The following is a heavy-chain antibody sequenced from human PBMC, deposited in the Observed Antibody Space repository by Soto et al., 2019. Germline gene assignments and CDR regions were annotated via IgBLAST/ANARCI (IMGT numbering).Heavy chain of an antibody. Sequence: QVQLVQSGAEVKKPGSSVKVSCKASGGTFSSYAISWVRQAPGQGLEWMGGIIPIFGTSNYAQKFQGRVKITADESTSTAYMELSSLRSEDTAVYYCASAWGDCSSTSCYAYYYYGMDVWGQGTTVTVSS. CDR2: IIPIFGTS. CDR1: GGTFSSYA. J-gene: IGHJ6*02. V-gene: IGHV1-69*01. D-gene: IGHD2-2*01. CDR3: ASAWGDCSSTSCYAYYYYGMDV.